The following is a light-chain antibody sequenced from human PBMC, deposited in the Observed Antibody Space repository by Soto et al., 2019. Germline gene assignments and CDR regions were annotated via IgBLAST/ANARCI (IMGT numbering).Light chain of an antibody. CDR1: SSDVGGYNF. J-gene: IGLJ2*01. Sequence: QSALTQPASVSGSPGQSITISCTGTSSDVGGYNFVSWYQQYLGKAPKLIIFNVSNRPSGVSNRFSGSKSGNTASLTISGLHAEDEADYYCSSYTSNSPLVFGGGTKLTVL. CDR3: SSYTSNSPLV. CDR2: NVS. V-gene: IGLV2-14*01.